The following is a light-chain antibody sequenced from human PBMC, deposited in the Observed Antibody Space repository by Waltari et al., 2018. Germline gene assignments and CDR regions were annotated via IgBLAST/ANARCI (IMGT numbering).Light chain of an antibody. CDR1: SSDVGGYNY. CDR2: EVS. J-gene: IGLJ3*02. CDR3: SSYTSSSWV. Sequence: QSALTQPASMSGAPGQSIPLSCTGTSSDVGGYNYVSWYQQHPGKAPKLMIYEVSNRPSGVSNRFSGSKSGNTASLTISGLQAEDEADYYCSSYTSSSWVFGGGTKLTVL. V-gene: IGLV2-14*01.